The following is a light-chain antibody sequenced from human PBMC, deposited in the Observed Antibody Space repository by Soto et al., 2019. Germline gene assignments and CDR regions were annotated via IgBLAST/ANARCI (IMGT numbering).Light chain of an antibody. CDR3: QQYYSYPWT. CDR1: QGISSY. V-gene: IGKV1-8*01. J-gene: IGKJ1*01. Sequence: AIRMTQSPSSFSASKGDRVTITCRAGQGISSYLAWYQQKPVKAPKLLIYAASTLQSVVPSRFSGSGSGTDFTLTISCLQSEDFATYYCQQYYSYPWTFGQGTKVDIK. CDR2: AAS.